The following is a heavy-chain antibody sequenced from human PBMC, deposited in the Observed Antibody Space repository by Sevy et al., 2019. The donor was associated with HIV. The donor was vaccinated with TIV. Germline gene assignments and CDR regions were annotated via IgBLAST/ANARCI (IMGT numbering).Heavy chain of an antibody. CDR1: GYTFTSYG. CDR3: ARPSDGGQLVHFDY. Sequence: ASVKVSCKASGYTFTSYGISWVRQAPGQGLEWMGWISAYNGNTNYAQRLQGRVTMTTDTSTSTAYMELRSLRSDDTAVYYCARPSDGGQLVHFDYWGQGTLVTVSS. J-gene: IGHJ4*02. D-gene: IGHD6-6*01. CDR2: ISAYNGNT. V-gene: IGHV1-18*01.